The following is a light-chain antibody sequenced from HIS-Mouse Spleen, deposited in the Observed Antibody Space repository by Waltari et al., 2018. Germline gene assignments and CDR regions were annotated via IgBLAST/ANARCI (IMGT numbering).Light chain of an antibody. J-gene: IGLJ2*01. V-gene: IGLV1-44*01. CDR3: AAWDDSLNGVV. Sequence: QSVLTQPPSASGTPGQRVTISCSGSSSNIGSNTVNWYQQLPGTAPKLLIYSNNQRPSGGPDRCSGSKSGTSASLAISGLQSEDEADYYCAAWDDSLNGVVFGGGTKLTVL. CDR2: SNN. CDR1: SSNIGSNT.